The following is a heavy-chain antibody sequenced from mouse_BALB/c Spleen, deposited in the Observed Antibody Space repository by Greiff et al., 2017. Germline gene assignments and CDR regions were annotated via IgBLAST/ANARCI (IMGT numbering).Heavy chain of an antibody. CDR2: INPDSSTI. CDR3: ARQRGDTDAMDY. J-gene: IGHJ4*01. Sequence: EVQRVESGGGLVQPGGSLKLSCAASGFDFSRYWMSWVRQAPGKGLEWIGEINPDSSTINYTPSLKDKFIISRDNAKNTLYLQMSKVRSEDTALYYCARQRGDTDAMDYWGQGTSVTVSS. CDR1: GFDFSRYW. V-gene: IGHV4-1*02.